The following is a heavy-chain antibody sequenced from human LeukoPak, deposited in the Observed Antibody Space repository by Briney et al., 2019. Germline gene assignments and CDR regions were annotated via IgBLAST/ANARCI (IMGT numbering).Heavy chain of an antibody. J-gene: IGHJ4*02. CDR3: ARGRSVRLLWFGELSTDFDY. CDR1: GGSISSSNW. Sequence: SETLSLTCAISGGSISSSNWWTWVRQPPGKGLEWIGGIYHGEITKYSPSLKGRVTISVDTSKNQFSLKLSSVTAADTAVYYCARGRSVRLLWFGELSTDFDYWGQGTLVTVSS. V-gene: IGHV4-4*02. D-gene: IGHD3-10*01. CDR2: IYHGEIT.